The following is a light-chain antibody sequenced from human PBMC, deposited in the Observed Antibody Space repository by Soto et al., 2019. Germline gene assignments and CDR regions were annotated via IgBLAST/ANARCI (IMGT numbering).Light chain of an antibody. CDR2: AAS. Sequence: DIQMTQSPSSLSASVGDRVTITCRARQSISSHVNWYQQKPGKAPKFLIYAASSLQSGVPSRFSGSGSGTDFTLTISSLQPEDFATYYCQQSYSTLWTFGQGTKVDIK. CDR3: QQSYSTLWT. CDR1: QSISSH. J-gene: IGKJ1*01. V-gene: IGKV1-39*01.